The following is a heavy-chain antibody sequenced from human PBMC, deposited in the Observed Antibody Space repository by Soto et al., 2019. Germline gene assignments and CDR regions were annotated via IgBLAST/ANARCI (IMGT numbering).Heavy chain of an antibody. Sequence: QVQLVESGGGVVQPGRSLRLSCAASGFTFSSYAMYWVRQAPGKGLEWVAVISYDGNNKYYADSVKGRFTISRDNSKNTLYLQMNSLRAEDTAVYYCARAGCDGGSCYTLVGLRYGMDVWGQGTTFTFSS. V-gene: IGHV3-30-3*01. CDR1: GFTFSSYA. CDR3: ARAGCDGGSCYTLVGLRYGMDV. CDR2: ISYDGNNK. D-gene: IGHD2-15*01. J-gene: IGHJ6*02.